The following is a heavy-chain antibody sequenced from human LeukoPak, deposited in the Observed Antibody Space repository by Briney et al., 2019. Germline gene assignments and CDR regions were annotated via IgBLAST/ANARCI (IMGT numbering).Heavy chain of an antibody. CDR1: GGSISSYY. CDR3: ARENLENTYSDFWSGYWKYFDY. Sequence: SETLSLTCTVSGGSISSYYWSWIRQPPGKGLEWIGYIYYSGSTNYNPSLKSRVTISVDTSKNQFSLKLSSVTAAATAVYYCARENLENTYSDFWSGYWKYFDYWGQETLSPSPQ. J-gene: IGHJ4*02. V-gene: IGHV4-59*01. CDR2: IYYSGST. D-gene: IGHD3-3*01.